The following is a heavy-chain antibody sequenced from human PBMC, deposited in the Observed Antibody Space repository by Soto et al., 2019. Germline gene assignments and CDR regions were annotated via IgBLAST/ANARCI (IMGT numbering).Heavy chain of an antibody. CDR2: ISTYNGNT. CDR3: ARDRTYNWNYNWFDS. CDR1: GYTLTSYG. V-gene: IGHV1-18*01. D-gene: IGHD1-7*01. Sequence: QVQLVQSGAEVKKTGASVKVSCKASGYTLTSYGISWVRQAPGQGLEWMGWISTYNGNTNYAQKLQGRVTMTTDTSTSTAYMELRSLRSDDTAVYYCARDRTYNWNYNWFDSWGQGTLVTVSS. J-gene: IGHJ5*01.